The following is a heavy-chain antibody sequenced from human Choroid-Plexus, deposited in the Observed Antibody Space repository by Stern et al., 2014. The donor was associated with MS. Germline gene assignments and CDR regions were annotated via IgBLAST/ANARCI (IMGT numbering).Heavy chain of an antibody. CDR2: VSYDGSNK. D-gene: IGHD2/OR15-2a*01. Sequence: QMQLVQSGGGVVQPGRPLRLSCVASGFTFGSCAMHWVRQAPGKGLEWVAGVSYDGSNKYYADSVKGRFTISRDNSQNTLYMQMSSLRPEDTAVYYCAKDRQYLTYFFDHWGQGSLVTGSS. CDR3: AKDRQYLTYFFDH. V-gene: IGHV3-30*18. J-gene: IGHJ5*02. CDR1: GFTFGSCA.